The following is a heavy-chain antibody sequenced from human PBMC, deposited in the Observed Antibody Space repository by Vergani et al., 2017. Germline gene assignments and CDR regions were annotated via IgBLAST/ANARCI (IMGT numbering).Heavy chain of an antibody. J-gene: IGHJ6*03. D-gene: IGHD2-8*02. V-gene: IGHV3-30-3*01. Sequence: QVQLVESGGGVVQPGRSLRLSCAASGFTFGDHGIHWVRRAPGKGLEWVALISYDGTNKYYTNSVRGRFTISRDNSKSTLFLQMNSLRVEDMAVYYCARDRGDWRYSRYFYNYYMDVWGKGTTATVSS. CDR2: ISYDGTNK. CDR1: GFTFGDHG. CDR3: ARDRGDWRYSRYFYNYYMDV.